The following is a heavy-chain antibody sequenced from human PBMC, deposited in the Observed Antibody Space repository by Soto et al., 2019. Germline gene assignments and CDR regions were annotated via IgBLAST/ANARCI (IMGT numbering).Heavy chain of an antibody. CDR3: ARLPGNTYGLFDY. J-gene: IGHJ4*02. Sequence: SETLSLTCTVSGGSFSTYYWSWIRQPPGKGLEWIGYIHYTGSTSYNPSLKSRVTISMDTSKTQFSLKVRSVTSADTAVYYCARLPGNTYGLFDYWGQGALVTVSS. V-gene: IGHV4-59*01. CDR1: GGSFSTYY. D-gene: IGHD5-18*01. CDR2: IHYTGST.